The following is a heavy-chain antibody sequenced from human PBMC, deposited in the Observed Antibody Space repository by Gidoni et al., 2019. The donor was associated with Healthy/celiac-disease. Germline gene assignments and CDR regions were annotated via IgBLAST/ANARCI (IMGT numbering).Heavy chain of an antibody. Sequence: EVQLVESGGGLVQPGGSLRLSCSASGFTFSSYWMSWVRQAPGKGLEWVANIKKDGSEKYYVDSVKGRFTISRDNAKNSLYLQMNSLRAEDTAVYYCARADGYSYGFLGGMDVWGQGTTVTVSS. CDR2: IKKDGSEK. D-gene: IGHD5-18*01. J-gene: IGHJ6*02. CDR3: ARADGYSYGFLGGMDV. V-gene: IGHV3-7*03. CDR1: GFTFSSYW.